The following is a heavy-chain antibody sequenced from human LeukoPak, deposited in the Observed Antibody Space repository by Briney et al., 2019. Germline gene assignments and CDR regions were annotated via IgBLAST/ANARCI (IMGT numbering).Heavy chain of an antibody. J-gene: IGHJ4*02. CDR3: ARAPGQYDSSGYYLHGLDY. Sequence: SETLSLTCTVSGGSISSTSYYWGWIRQPPGKGLEWIGNIYYSGSTYYNPSLKSRVTISVDTSKNQFSLKLSSVTAADTAVYYCARAPGQYDSSGYYLHGLDYWGQGTLVTVSS. CDR1: GGSISSTSYY. CDR2: IYYSGST. V-gene: IGHV4-39*07. D-gene: IGHD3-22*01.